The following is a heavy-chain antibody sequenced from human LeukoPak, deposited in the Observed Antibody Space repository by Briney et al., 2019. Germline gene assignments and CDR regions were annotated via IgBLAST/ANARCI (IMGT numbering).Heavy chain of an antibody. CDR3: GSFVATASHAFDI. CDR1: GGSISSSSYY. D-gene: IGHD2-15*01. Sequence: PSETLSLTCTVSGGSISSSSYYWGWIRQPPGKGLEWIGSIYYSGSTYYNPSLKSRVTISVDMSKNQFSLKLSSVTAADTAVYYCGSFVATASHAFDIWGQGTMVTVSS. J-gene: IGHJ3*02. CDR2: IYYSGST. V-gene: IGHV4-39*07.